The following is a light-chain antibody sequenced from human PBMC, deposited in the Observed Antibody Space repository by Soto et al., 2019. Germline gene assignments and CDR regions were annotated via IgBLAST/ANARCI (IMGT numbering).Light chain of an antibody. CDR3: QQYNNWPRAT. V-gene: IGKV3-15*01. Sequence: EIVMTQSPATLSVSPGERATLSCRASQSVSSNLAWYQQKFGQAPRLLIYGASTRATGIPVRFSGSGSGTEFTLIISSLQSEDFGIYYCQQYNNWPRATFGGGTRVEIK. CDR2: GAS. J-gene: IGKJ4*01. CDR1: QSVSSN.